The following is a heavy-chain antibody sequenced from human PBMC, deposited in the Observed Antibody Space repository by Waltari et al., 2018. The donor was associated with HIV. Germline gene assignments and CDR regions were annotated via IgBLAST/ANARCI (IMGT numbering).Heavy chain of an antibody. V-gene: IGHV4-59*01. CDR1: GGSISSYY. D-gene: IGHD3-3*01. J-gene: IGHJ6*02. Sequence: QVQLQESGPGLVKPSETLSLTCTVSGGSISSYYWSWIRQPPGKGLEWIGYIYYSGSTNYNPSLKSRVTISGETSKNQFSLKLSSVTAADTAVYYCARDRDFWSGHYYYYGMDVWGQGTTVTVSS. CDR2: IYYSGST. CDR3: ARDRDFWSGHYYYYGMDV.